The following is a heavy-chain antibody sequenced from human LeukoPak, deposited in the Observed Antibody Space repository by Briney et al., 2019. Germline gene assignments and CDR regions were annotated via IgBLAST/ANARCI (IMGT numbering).Heavy chain of an antibody. CDR1: GYTFTSYY. Sequence: ASVKVSCKASGYTFTSYYTHWVRQAPGQGLEWMGIINPSGGSTSYAQKFQGRVTMTRDTSTSTVYMELSSLRSEDTAVYYCARDLVPLLGYCSSTSCSPTYNWFDPWGQGTLVTVSS. V-gene: IGHV1-46*01. J-gene: IGHJ5*02. CDR2: INPSGGST. CDR3: ARDLVPLLGYCSSTSCSPTYNWFDP. D-gene: IGHD2-2*01.